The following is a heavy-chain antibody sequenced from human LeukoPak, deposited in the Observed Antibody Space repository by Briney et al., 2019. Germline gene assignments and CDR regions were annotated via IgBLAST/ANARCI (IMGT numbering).Heavy chain of an antibody. D-gene: IGHD3-22*01. Sequence: SETLSLTCTASGGSISSYYWSWIRQPPGKGLEWIGYIYYSGSTNYNPSLKSRVTISVDTSKNQFSLKLSSVTAADTAVYYCARLEVYYDSSGYYNWFDPWGQGTLVTVSS. CDR2: IYYSGST. CDR3: ARLEVYYDSSGYYNWFDP. V-gene: IGHV4-59*08. J-gene: IGHJ5*02. CDR1: GGSISSYY.